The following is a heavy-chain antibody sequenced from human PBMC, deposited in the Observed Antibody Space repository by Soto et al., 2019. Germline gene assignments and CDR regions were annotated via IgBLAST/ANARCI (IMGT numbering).Heavy chain of an antibody. Sequence: GESLKISCKGSGYSFTSYWIGWVRQMPGKGLEWMGIIYPGDSDTRYSPSFQGQVTISADKSISTAYLQWSSLKASDTAMYYCARQACGGGGSWSATVPRYCYYDMDVWGRGTTVTVSS. V-gene: IGHV5-51*01. J-gene: IGHJ6*02. CDR1: GYSFTSYW. CDR2: IYPGDSDT. CDR3: ARQACGGGGSWSATVPRYCYYDMDV. D-gene: IGHD2-15*01.